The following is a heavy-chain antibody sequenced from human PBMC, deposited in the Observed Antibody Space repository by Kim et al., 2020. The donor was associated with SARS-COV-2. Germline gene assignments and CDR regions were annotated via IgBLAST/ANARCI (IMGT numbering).Heavy chain of an antibody. CDR3: ARDHYDDQYYGMDV. CDR1: GFTFSNYG. D-gene: IGHD3-22*01. CDR2: ISYDVNIK. J-gene: IGHJ6*02. Sequence: GGSLRLSCSVSGFTFSNYGMHWVRQAPGKGLEWVAVISYDVNIKYYADSVKGRFTVSRDNSKNTLYLYMNSLRTEDTAVYYCARDHYDDQYYGMDVWGRGTTVTVSS. V-gene: IGHV3-30*03.